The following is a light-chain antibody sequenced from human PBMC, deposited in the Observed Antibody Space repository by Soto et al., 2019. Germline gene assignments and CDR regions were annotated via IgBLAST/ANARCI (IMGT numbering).Light chain of an antibody. CDR2: DAY. V-gene: IGKV1-33*01. Sequence: DIQMTQSPPSLSASVGDRVPITCQASHDIGNSLNWYQAKPGQAPKLVIYDAYNLETGVPSTFSGSGYGTLFTFTISGLRPEDIATYYCQKSDHLPLFGPGTKVDIK. CDR3: QKSDHLPL. CDR1: HDIGNS. J-gene: IGKJ3*01.